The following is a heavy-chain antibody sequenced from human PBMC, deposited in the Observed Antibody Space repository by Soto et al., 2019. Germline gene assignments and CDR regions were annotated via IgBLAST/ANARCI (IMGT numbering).Heavy chain of an antibody. Sequence: QVQLVESGGGVVQPGRSLRLSCAAPGFTFSSYGMHWVRQAPGKGLEWVAVISYDGSNKYYADSVKGRFTISRDNSKNTLYLQMNSLRAEDTAVYYCANEESGDYYDSSGKAWGQGTLVTVSS. CDR1: GFTFSSYG. CDR3: ANEESGDYYDSSGKA. D-gene: IGHD3-22*01. V-gene: IGHV3-30*18. CDR2: ISYDGSNK. J-gene: IGHJ4*02.